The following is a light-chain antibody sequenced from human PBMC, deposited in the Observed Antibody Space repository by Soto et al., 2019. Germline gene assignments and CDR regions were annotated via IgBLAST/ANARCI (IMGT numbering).Light chain of an antibody. CDR2: GAS. Sequence: ETVLTQSPGTLSLSPGERATLSCRASQTIRSNYLAWYRQTPGQAPRLLSYGASNRATGIADTFSGSGSGTDFTPLISRPEPEDFALYYCQQYGSSPWTFGQGTKVEIK. CDR3: QQYGSSPWT. V-gene: IGKV3-20*01. CDR1: QTIRSNY. J-gene: IGKJ1*01.